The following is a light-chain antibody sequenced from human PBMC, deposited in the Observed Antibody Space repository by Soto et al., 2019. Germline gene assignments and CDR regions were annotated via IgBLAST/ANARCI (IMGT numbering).Light chain of an antibody. J-gene: IGKJ1*01. V-gene: IGKV3-11*01. Sequence: EIVLTQSPATLSLSPGERATLSCRASQSVSSYLAWYQQKPGQAPRLLIYDASNRATGIPARFSGRGSGTDFTLTISSLKPEDFAVTYCQQRSNWPRAFGQGTKVEIK. CDR1: QSVSSY. CDR3: QQRSNWPRA. CDR2: DAS.